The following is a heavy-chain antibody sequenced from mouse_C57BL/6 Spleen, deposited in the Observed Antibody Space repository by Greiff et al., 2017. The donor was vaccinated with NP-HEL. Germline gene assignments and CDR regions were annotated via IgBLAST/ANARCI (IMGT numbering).Heavy chain of an antibody. J-gene: IGHJ4*01. CDR2: IWSDGST. V-gene: IGHV2-6-1*01. CDR1: GFSLTSYG. D-gene: IGHD2-4*01. CDR3: ARHDDYDDGYAMDY. Sequence: QVQLQQSGPGLVAPSQSLSITCTVSGFSLTSYGVHWVRQPPGKGLEWLVVIWSDGSTTYNSALKSRLSISKDNSKSQVFLKMNSLQTDDTAMYYCARHDDYDDGYAMDYWGQGTSVTVSS.